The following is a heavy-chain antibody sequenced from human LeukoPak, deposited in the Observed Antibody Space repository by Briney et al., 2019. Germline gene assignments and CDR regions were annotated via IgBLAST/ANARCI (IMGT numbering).Heavy chain of an antibody. CDR3: ARTIVVVPAAIPEENWFDP. J-gene: IGHJ5*02. D-gene: IGHD2-2*02. CDR2: INPNSGGT. CDR1: GYTFTGYY. V-gene: IGHV1-2*02. Sequence: ASVKVSCKASGYTFTGYYMHWVRQAPGQGLEWMGWINPNSGGTNYAQKFQGRATMTRDTSISTAYMELSRLRSDDTAVYYCARTIVVVPAAIPEENWFDPWGQGTLVTVSS.